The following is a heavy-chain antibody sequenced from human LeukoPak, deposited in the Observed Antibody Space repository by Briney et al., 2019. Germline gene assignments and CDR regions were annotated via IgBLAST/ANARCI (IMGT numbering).Heavy chain of an antibody. CDR2: IYHRGST. Sequence: PSETLSLTCAVSGGSISSSNWWSWVRQPPGKGLEWIGEIYHRGSTNYNPSLKSRVTISVDKSKNQFSLKLSSVTAADTAVYYCVAYYYDSSGYYYFDYWGQGTLVTVSS. D-gene: IGHD3-22*01. CDR1: GGSISSSNW. V-gene: IGHV4-4*02. CDR3: VAYYYDSSGYYYFDY. J-gene: IGHJ4*02.